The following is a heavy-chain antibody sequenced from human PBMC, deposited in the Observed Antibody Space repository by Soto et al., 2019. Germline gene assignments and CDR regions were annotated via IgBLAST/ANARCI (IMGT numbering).Heavy chain of an antibody. CDR2: IYYSGST. J-gene: IGHJ6*02. Sequence: SSETLSLTCTVSGGSISSGGYYWSWIRQHPGKGLEWIGYIYYSGSTYYNPSLKSRVTISVDTSKNQFSLKLSSVTAADTAVYYCARHPHSSGWNGGYYSYGMDVWGQGTTVTVSS. D-gene: IGHD6-19*01. V-gene: IGHV4-31*03. CDR1: GGSISSGGYY. CDR3: ARHPHSSGWNGGYYSYGMDV.